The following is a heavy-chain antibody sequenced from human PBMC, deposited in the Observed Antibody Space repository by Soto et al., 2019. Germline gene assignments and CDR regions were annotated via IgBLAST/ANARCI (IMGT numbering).Heavy chain of an antibody. Sequence: DVRLFESGGGLVQPGGSLRLSCAASGFTFSSYSMSWVRQAPGTGLEWVSTIGTSASTYYGDSVRGRFTISIDNSRNTLYLKMNRLRAEDTDVYYCADLSRYCTSSNCDWGQGTLVTVSS. D-gene: IGHD2-2*01. V-gene: IGHV3-23*01. CDR1: GFTFSSYS. CDR2: IGTSAST. CDR3: ADLSRYCTSSNCD. J-gene: IGHJ4*02.